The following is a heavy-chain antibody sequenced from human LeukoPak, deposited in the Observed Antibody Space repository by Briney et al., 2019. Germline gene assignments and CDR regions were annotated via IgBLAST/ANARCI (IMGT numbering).Heavy chain of an antibody. CDR2: IYYTGST. D-gene: IGHD3-22*01. CDR1: AGSISTYY. Sequence: SETLSLTCNVSAGSISTYYWNWIRQPPGKGLERIGYIYYTGSTNYNPSLKSRVPISVDASKNQFSLKLSSVTAADTAVYYCARVRWDYYDSSGHFDYWGQGTLVTVSS. V-gene: IGHV4-59*01. J-gene: IGHJ4*02. CDR3: ARVRWDYYDSSGHFDY.